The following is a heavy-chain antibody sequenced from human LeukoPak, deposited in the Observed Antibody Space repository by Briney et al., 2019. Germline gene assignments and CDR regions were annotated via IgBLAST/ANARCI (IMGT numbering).Heavy chain of an antibody. D-gene: IGHD6-19*01. CDR2: IKQDGSEK. CDR1: GFTFSSYW. V-gene: IGHV3-7*01. J-gene: IGHJ6*02. CDR3: ARDQVAVAANYYYYGMDV. Sequence: GGSLRLSCAASGFTFSSYWRSWVRRAPGKGLEGVANIKQDGSEKYYVDSVKGRFAISRDNAKNSLYLQMNSLRAEDTAVYYCARDQVAVAANYYYYGMDVWGQGTTVTVSS.